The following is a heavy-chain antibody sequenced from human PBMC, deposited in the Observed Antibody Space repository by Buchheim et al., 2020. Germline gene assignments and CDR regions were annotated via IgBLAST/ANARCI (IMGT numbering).Heavy chain of an antibody. J-gene: IGHJ6*02. CDR3: ARAGRDGYNNKLRDYYYGMDV. CDR2: INPNSGGT. CDR1: GYTFTGYY. Sequence: QVQLVQSGAEVKKPGASVKVSCKASGYTFTGYYMHWVRQAPGQGLEWMGWINPNSGGTNYAQKFQGWVTMTRDTSISTAYMELSRLRSHDTAVYYCARAGRDGYNNKLRDYYYGMDVWGQGTT. V-gene: IGHV1-2*04. D-gene: IGHD5-24*01.